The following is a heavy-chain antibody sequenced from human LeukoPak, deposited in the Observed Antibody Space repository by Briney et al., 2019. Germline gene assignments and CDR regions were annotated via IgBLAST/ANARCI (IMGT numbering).Heavy chain of an antibody. Sequence: GGSLRLSCAASGFIFSSYSMNWVRQAPGKGLEWVSYISSSRSYIYYADSVKGRFTISRDNAKNSLYLQMNSLRAEDTAVYYCARDRDGYDILTGHYYYYMDVWGKGTTVTISS. D-gene: IGHD3-9*01. CDR2: ISSSRSYI. CDR1: GFIFSSYS. CDR3: ARDRDGYDILTGHYYYYMDV. J-gene: IGHJ6*03. V-gene: IGHV3-21*01.